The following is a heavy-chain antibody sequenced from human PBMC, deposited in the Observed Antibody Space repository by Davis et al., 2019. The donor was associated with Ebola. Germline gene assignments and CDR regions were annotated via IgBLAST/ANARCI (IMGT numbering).Heavy chain of an antibody. J-gene: IGHJ6*02. D-gene: IGHD3-3*01. CDR2: IYYSGSP. CDR3: ARLNSKDFWSGYYASNGMDV. CDR1: GCSISSYY. Sequence: SETLSLTCTVSGCSISSYYWSWIRQPQGKGLEWIGYIYYSGSPNYNPSLKSRVTISVDTSKNQFSLKLSSVTAADTAVYYCARLNSKDFWSGYYASNGMDVWGQGTTVTVSS. V-gene: IGHV4-59*08.